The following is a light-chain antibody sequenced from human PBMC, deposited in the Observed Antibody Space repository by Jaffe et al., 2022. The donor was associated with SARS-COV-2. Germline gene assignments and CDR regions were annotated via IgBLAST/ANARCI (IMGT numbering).Light chain of an antibody. CDR2: GSS. V-gene: IGKV1-16*02. CDR1: QDIINY. CDR3: QQYYSHPPT. J-gene: IGKJ4*01. Sequence: DIQMTQSPSSLSASVGDRVTITCRASQDIINYLAWFQQKPGRAPKSLIHGSSSLQSGVPSKFRGSGSGTDFTLTINSLQPEDFATYYCQQYYSHPPTFGGGTKVEIK.